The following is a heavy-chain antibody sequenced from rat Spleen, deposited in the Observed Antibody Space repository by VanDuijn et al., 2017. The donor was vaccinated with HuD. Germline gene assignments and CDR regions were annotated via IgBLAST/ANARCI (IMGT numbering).Heavy chain of an antibody. J-gene: IGHJ2*01. CDR1: GFTFSSYD. D-gene: IGHD1-9*01. CDR3: ARRHYGYTDYFDY. Sequence: EVQLVESGGGLVQPGRSLKLSCAASGFTFSSYDMAWVRQAPTKGLEWVASISPSGGFTYYRDSVKGRFTISRDNAKSTLSLQMDSLRSEDTATYYCARRHYGYTDYFDYWGQGVMVTVSS. V-gene: IGHV5S23*01. CDR2: ISPSGGFT.